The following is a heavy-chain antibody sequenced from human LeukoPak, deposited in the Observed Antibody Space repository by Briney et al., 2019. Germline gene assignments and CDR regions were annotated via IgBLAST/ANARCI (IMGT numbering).Heavy chain of an antibody. CDR1: GFTFSSYS. CDR2: ISSSGSTI. J-gene: IGHJ6*02. D-gene: IGHD2-2*01. CDR3: DLHCSSSSCYLYGMDV. V-gene: IGHV3-48*04. Sequence: GGSLRLSCAASGFTFSSYSMNWVRQAPGKGLEWASYISSSGSTIYYADSVKGRFTISRDNAKNSLYLQMNSLRAEDTAVYYCDLHCSSSSCYLYGMDVWGQGTTVTVSS.